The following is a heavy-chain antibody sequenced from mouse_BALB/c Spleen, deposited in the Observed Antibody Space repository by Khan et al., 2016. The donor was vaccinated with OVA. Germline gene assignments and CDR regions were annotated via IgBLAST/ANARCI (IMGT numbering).Heavy chain of an antibody. D-gene: IGHD1-1*02. CDR2: INTYTGEP. CDR1: RYSFTNYG. V-gene: IGHV9-3-1*01. J-gene: IGHJ1*01. CDR3: ASGGYWYFDV. Sequence: QIQLVQSGPEVKKPGETVKISCKASRYSFTNYGMNWVRQAPGKGLKWMGWINTYTGEPTYADDLKGRFAFSLETSASTAYLQINNLKNEDTATYCCASGGYWYFDVWGAGTTVTVSA.